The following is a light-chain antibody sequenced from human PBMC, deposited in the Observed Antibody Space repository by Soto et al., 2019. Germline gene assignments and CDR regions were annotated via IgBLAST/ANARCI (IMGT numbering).Light chain of an antibody. V-gene: IGKV1-27*01. CDR3: QRTYNAPT. J-gene: IGKJ4*01. CDR2: SAS. CDR1: QSISRY. Sequence: DIHVTQSPSSLSASXXYXCXXXXRASQSISRYLNWYRQKPGKVPKLLIYSASNLQSGVPSRFSGSGSGTDFTLTISSLQPEDVATYYGQRTYNAPTFGGGTKVDIK.